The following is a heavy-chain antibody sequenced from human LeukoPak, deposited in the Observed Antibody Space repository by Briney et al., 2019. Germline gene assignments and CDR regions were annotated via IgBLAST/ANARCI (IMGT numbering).Heavy chain of an antibody. CDR3: VQEGPRGLAFDI. CDR2: ISGSGGGT. Sequence: GGSLILSCEASGVTFSSYVMSWVRQAPGKGPEWVSGISGSGGGTYYADSVKGRFAISRDNSKNTLYLQMDSLRAEDTAVYYCVQEGPRGLAFDIWGQGTKVTVS. CDR1: GVTFSSYV. V-gene: IGHV3-23*01. J-gene: IGHJ3*02.